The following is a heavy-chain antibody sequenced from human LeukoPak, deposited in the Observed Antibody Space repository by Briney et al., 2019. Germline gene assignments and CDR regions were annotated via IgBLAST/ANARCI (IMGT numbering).Heavy chain of an antibody. J-gene: IGHJ5*02. V-gene: IGHV4-34*01. D-gene: IGHD2-2*02. Sequence: SETLSLTCAVYGGSFSGYYWSWIRQPPGKGLEWIGEINHSGSTNYNPSLKSRVTISVDTFKNQFSLKLSSVTAADTAVYYCARGACSSTSCYRLPYNWFDPWGQGTLVTVSS. CDR3: ARGACSSTSCYRLPYNWFDP. CDR1: GGSFSGYY. CDR2: INHSGST.